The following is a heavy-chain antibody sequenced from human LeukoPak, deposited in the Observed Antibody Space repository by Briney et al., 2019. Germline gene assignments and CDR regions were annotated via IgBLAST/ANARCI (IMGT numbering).Heavy chain of an antibody. J-gene: IGHJ5*02. D-gene: IGHD2-2*01. CDR3: AKDYNQLLWGGGWFDP. Sequence: GGSLRLSCAASGFTFSSYAMSWVRQAPGKGLEWVSAISGSGGSTYYADSVKGRFTISRDNSKNTLYLQMNSLRAEDTAVYYCAKDYNQLLWGGGWFDPWGQGTLVTVSS. CDR1: GFTFSSYA. V-gene: IGHV3-23*01. CDR2: ISGSGGST.